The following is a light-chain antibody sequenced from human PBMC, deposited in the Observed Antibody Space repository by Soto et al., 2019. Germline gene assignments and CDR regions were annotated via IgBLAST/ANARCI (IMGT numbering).Light chain of an antibody. CDR3: QQYYATPPT. V-gene: IGKV4-1*01. CDR2: WAS. Sequence: DIVMTQSPDSLIVSLGERATINCKSSQTVLHDTNSKSYLSWFQQKPGQPPKLLISWASTRESGVPARFSGSGSETDFTLTISDLQAEDVGVYYCQQYYATPPTFGHGSKLEI. CDR1: QTVLHDTNSKSY. J-gene: IGKJ2*01.